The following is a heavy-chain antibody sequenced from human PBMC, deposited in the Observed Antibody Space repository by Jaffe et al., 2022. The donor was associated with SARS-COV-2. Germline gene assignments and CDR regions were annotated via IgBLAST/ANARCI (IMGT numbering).Heavy chain of an antibody. CDR3: ARDHALYYGSGSYWTVYGMDV. D-gene: IGHD3-10*01. J-gene: IGHJ6*02. CDR2: IYYSGST. CDR1: GGSISSYY. Sequence: QVQLQESGPGLVKPSETLSLTCTVSGGSISSYYWSWIRQPPGKGLEWIGYIYYSGSTNYNPSLKSRVTISVDTSKNQFSLKLSSVTAADTAVYYCARDHALYYGSGSYWTVYGMDVWGQGTTVTVSS. V-gene: IGHV4-59*01.